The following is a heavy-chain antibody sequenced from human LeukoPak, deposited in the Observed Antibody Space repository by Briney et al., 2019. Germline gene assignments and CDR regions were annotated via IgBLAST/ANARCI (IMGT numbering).Heavy chain of an antibody. J-gene: IGHJ4*02. CDR3: ARDTANYCSSTSCYGTDFDY. CDR2: ISSSSSTI. Sequence: GGSLRLSCAASGFTFSSYSRNWVRQAPGKGLEWVSYISSSSSTIYYADSVKGRFTISRDNAKNSLYLQMNSLRAEDTAVYYCARDTANYCSSTSCYGTDFDYWGQGTLVTVSS. D-gene: IGHD2-2*01. CDR1: GFTFSSYS. V-gene: IGHV3-48*01.